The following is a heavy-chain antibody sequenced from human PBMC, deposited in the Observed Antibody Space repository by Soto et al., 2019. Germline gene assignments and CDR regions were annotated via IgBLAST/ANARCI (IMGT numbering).Heavy chain of an antibody. J-gene: IGHJ4*02. D-gene: IGHD3-22*01. CDR3: ARGAYYYDSSGYFPNLNDY. CDR1: AGTFNSYT. V-gene: IGHV1-69*02. CDR2: IIPVLGIT. Sequence: QVQLVQSGAEVKKPGSSVKVSCKASAGTFNSYTITWVRQAPGQGLEWMGRIIPVLGITNYAQKFQGRVTISADKSTSTAYMELSSLRSEDTAVYYCARGAYYYDSSGYFPNLNDYWGQGTLVTVSS.